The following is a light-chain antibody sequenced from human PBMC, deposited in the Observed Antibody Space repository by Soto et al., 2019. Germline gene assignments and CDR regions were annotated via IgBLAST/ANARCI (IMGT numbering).Light chain of an antibody. V-gene: IGLV2-11*01. CDR2: DVT. Sequence: LTQPRSVSGSPGQSVTISCTGTGSDVGGYNYVSWYQEHPGKAPKLMIYDVTKRPSGVPDRFSGSKSGNTASLTISGLQAEDEADYYCCSYAGTYTYVFGTGTKVTVL. J-gene: IGLJ1*01. CDR1: GSDVGGYNY. CDR3: CSYAGTYTYV.